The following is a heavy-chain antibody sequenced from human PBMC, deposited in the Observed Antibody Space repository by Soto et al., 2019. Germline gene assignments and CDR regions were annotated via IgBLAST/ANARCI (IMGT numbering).Heavy chain of an antibody. CDR3: ARDDPFDP. Sequence: QVRLRESGPQVVKPSATLSLNCNVSGGAFRSYFWSWIRQSPGKGLEWIGNIHSSGRSNYNPSFKSRVSMSIDPSKNQFSVRLTSVTPADTAVYYCARDDPFDPWGQGILVTVPS. CDR1: GGAFRSYF. CDR2: IHSSGRS. J-gene: IGHJ5*02. V-gene: IGHV4-59*01.